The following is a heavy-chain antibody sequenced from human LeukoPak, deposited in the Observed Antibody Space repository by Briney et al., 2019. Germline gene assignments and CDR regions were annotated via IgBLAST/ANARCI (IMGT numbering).Heavy chain of an antibody. CDR3: ARERAYYYGSGSYWINWFDP. CDR2: IYTSGST. J-gene: IGHJ5*02. Sequence: SETLSLTCTVSGGPISSYYWSWIRQPAGKGLEWIGRIYTSGSTNYNPSLKSRVTMSVDTSKNQFSLKLSSVTAADTAVYYCARERAYYYGSGSYWINWFDPWGQGTLVTVSS. V-gene: IGHV4-4*07. D-gene: IGHD3-10*01. CDR1: GGPISSYY.